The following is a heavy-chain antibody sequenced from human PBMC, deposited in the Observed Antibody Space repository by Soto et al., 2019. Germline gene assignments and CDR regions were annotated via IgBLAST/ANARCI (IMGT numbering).Heavy chain of an antibody. CDR3: AKETRSRAVTATRVNGMDV. Sequence: QVQLVESGGGVVQPGRSLRLSCAPSGFSFSDFCMHWVRQAPGKGLEWVAAISHDGSNQYYGDSVKGRFSISRDHSNNRLYLQMNNLKVEDSAIYFCAKETRSRAVTATRVNGMDVWGQGTTVTVSS. V-gene: IGHV3-30*18. D-gene: IGHD2-21*02. CDR1: GFSFSDFC. CDR2: ISHDGSNQ. J-gene: IGHJ6*02.